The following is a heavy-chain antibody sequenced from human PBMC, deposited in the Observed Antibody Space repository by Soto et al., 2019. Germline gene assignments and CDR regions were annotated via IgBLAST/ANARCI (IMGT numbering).Heavy chain of an antibody. CDR3: ARHLNYDDYAASDY. D-gene: IGHD4-17*01. V-gene: IGHV4-59*08. Sequence: SETLSLTCSVSGGSISSYYWSWIRQPPGKGPEWIGYVYDSGSTKYNPSLKSRVTILVDTSKNQISLNLDSVTAADTAIYYCARHLNYDDYAASDYWGRGTLVTVSS. CDR2: VYDSGST. CDR1: GGSISSYY. J-gene: IGHJ4*02.